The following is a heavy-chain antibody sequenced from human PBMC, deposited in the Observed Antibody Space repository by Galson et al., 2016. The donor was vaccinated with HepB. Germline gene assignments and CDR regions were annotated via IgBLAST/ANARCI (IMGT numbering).Heavy chain of an antibody. V-gene: IGHV1-8*01. CDR2: MNPKSGTT. CDR1: GYTFTTSD. J-gene: IGHJ5*02. CDR3: AREIHRKQLWLRSEYLDP. D-gene: IGHD5-18*01. Sequence: SVKVSCKASGYTFTTSDINWVRQAPGQGLEWMGWMNPKSGTTRYAQKFQGRVTMTRDTSISTAYMELSSLRSEDTAVYYCAREIHRKQLWLRSEYLDPWGQGTLVTVSS.